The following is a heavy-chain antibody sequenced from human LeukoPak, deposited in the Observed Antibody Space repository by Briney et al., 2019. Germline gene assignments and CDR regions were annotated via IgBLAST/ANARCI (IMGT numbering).Heavy chain of an antibody. CDR3: ASTLWSGEFHDYYGMDV. CDR2: IDHSGST. V-gene: IGHV4-34*01. D-gene: IGHD3-10*01. CDR1: GGSFSGYY. Sequence: SETLSLTCAVYGGSFSGYYWSWIRQPPGKGLEWIGEIDHSGSTNYNPSLKSRVTISVDTSKNQFSLKLSSVTAADTAVYYCASTLWSGEFHDYYGMDVWGQGTTVTVSS. J-gene: IGHJ6*02.